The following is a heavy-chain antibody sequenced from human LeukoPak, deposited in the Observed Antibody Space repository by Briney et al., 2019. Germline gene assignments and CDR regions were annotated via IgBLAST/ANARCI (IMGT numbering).Heavy chain of an antibody. CDR1: GGSISSGGYY. CDR3: ARDPRGYFDY. CDR2: IYYSGST. D-gene: IGHD3-10*01. J-gene: IGHJ4*02. V-gene: IGHV4-31*03. Sequence: SETLSLTCTVSGGSISSGGYYWSWIRQHPGKGLEWIGYIYYSGSTYYNPSLKSRVTISVDTSKNQFSLKLSSVTAADTAVYYCARDPRGYFDYWGQGTLVTVSS.